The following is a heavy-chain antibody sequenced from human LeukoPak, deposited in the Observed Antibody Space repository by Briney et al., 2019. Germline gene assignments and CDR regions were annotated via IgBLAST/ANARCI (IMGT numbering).Heavy chain of an antibody. D-gene: IGHD1-1*01. Sequence: PGGSLRLSCAVSGFTFSTFWMSWVRQAPGKGLEWVANIKSEGSEKYYVDSMKGRFTVSRDNAKNSLYLQMDSLRAEDTAVYYCARGGTFVSAYWGQGTLVTVSS. CDR2: IKSEGSEK. J-gene: IGHJ4*02. V-gene: IGHV3-7*04. CDR1: GFTFSTFW. CDR3: ARGGTFVSAY.